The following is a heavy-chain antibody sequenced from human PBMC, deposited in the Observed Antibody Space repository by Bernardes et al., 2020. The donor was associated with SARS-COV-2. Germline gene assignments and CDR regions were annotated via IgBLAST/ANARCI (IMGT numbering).Heavy chain of an antibody. D-gene: IGHD2-21*02. Sequence: ASVKVSCKASGYTFTGYYMRWVRQAPGQGLEWMGWINPNSGGTNYAQKFQGRVTMTRDTSISTAYMELSRLRSDDTAVYYCARSLPASAYCGGDCYNNWFDPWGQGTLVTVSS. J-gene: IGHJ5*02. CDR3: ARSLPASAYCGGDCYNNWFDP. CDR2: INPNSGGT. CDR1: GYTFTGYY. V-gene: IGHV1-2*02.